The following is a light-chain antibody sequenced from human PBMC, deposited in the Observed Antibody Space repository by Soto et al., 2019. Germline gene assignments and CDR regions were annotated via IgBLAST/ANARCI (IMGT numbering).Light chain of an antibody. V-gene: IGKV1-9*01. J-gene: IGKJ4*01. Sequence: IQMTQSPSTLSASVGDRVTITCRASQGINSCLAWYQQKPGKAPNLLIYDASTLESGVPSRFSGSGSGTEFTLTISSLQAADFATYYCQQLNSYPFTFGRGTKVEIK. CDR1: QGINSC. CDR3: QQLNSYPFT. CDR2: DAS.